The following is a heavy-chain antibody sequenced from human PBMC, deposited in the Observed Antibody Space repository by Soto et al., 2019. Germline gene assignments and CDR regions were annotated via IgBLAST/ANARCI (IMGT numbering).Heavy chain of an antibody. J-gene: IGHJ4*02. Sequence: GASVKVSCKDSGYTFTRYAMHWVRQAPGQRHEWMGWINAGNGNTKYSQKFQGRVTITRDTSASTAYMELSSLRSVDTAVYFCSRWTIFGVVIRVWGQGTLVTVSS. CDR2: INAGNGNT. D-gene: IGHD3-3*01. CDR1: GYTFTRYA. V-gene: IGHV1-3*01. CDR3: SRWTIFGVVIRV.